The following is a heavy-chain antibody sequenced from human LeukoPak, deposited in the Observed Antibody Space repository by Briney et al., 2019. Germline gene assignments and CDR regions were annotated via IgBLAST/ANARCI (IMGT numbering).Heavy chain of an antibody. CDR3: ARDQGLTGYFDY. Sequence: PGASVKVSCKTSGYRFTNNYMHWVRQAPGQGLEWMGIINPSGGNTNSAQKFQGRVTMTRDTSTSTVYMELSSLRSDDTAVYFCARDQGLTGYFDYWGQGTLVTVSS. CDR1: GYRFTNNY. J-gene: IGHJ4*02. D-gene: IGHD3-9*01. CDR2: INPSGGNT. V-gene: IGHV1-46*01.